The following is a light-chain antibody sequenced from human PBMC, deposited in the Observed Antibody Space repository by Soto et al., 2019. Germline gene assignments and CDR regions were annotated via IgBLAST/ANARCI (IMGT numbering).Light chain of an antibody. J-gene: IGLJ3*02. CDR3: CSYAGSAFGV. V-gene: IGLV2-11*01. CDR1: SSDVGGYNY. CDR2: DIS. Sequence: QSALTQPRSVSGSPGQSVTISCTGTSSDVGGYNYVSWYQQHPGKAPKLMIYDISKRPSGVPDRFSGSKSGNTASLTISGLQAEAESDYYCCSYAGSAFGVFGGGTKLTVL.